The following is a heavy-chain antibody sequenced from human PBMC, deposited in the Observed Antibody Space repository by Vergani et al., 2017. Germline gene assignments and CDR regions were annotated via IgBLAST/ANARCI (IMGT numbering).Heavy chain of an antibody. D-gene: IGHD6-19*01. CDR3: AKEDSSGWYAAVDY. Sequence: VQLVESGGGVVQPGRSLRLSCAASGFTFSSYGMHWVRQAPGKGLEWVAVISYDGSNKYYADSVKGRFTISRDNSKNTLYLQMNSLRAEDTAVYYCAKEDSSGWYAAVDYWGQGTLVTVSS. V-gene: IGHV3-30*18. J-gene: IGHJ4*02. CDR1: GFTFSSYG. CDR2: ISYDGSNK.